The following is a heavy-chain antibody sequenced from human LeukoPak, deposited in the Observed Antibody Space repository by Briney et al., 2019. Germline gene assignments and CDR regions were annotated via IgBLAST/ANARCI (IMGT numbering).Heavy chain of an antibody. CDR3: ARLNKPGWFDP. CDR2: IFYTGST. D-gene: IGHD1-14*01. Sequence: SETLSLTCTVSDGSISSNNYYWAWIRQPPGTGLEWIANIFYTGSTYYNPSLKSRVTISIDTSKNQFSLRLSSVTATDTAVYYCARLNKPGWFDPWGQGTLVTVSS. CDR1: DGSISSNNYY. J-gene: IGHJ5*02. V-gene: IGHV4-39*01.